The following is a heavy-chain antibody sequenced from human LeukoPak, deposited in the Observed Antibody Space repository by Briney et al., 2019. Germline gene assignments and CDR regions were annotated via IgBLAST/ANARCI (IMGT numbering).Heavy chain of an antibody. V-gene: IGHV3-23*01. CDR3: AKDRTYYYDSSGYIDY. CDR1: GFTFSNYA. J-gene: IGHJ4*02. CDR2: ISGSGGST. Sequence: PGGSLRLSCAVSGFTFSNYAMSWVRQAPGKGLEWVSGISGSGGSTYYADSVKGRFTISRDNSKNTLYLPMNSLRAEDTAVYHCAKDRTYYYDSSGYIDYWGQGTLVTVSS. D-gene: IGHD3-22*01.